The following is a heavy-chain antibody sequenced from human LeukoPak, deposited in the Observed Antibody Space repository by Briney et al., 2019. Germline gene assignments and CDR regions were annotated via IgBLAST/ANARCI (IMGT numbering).Heavy chain of an antibody. V-gene: IGHV3-74*01. CDR1: GFTFSSYW. J-gene: IGHJ4*02. D-gene: IGHD1-14*01. CDR3: VREPQAEYYFDY. CDR2: INSDGRST. Sequence: GGSLRLSCAASGFTFSSYWMHWVRQAPGKGLVWVSRINSDGRSTTYADSVKGRFTISRDNAKNTLYLQMNSLRAEDTAVYYCVREPQAEYYFDYWGQGTLVTVSS.